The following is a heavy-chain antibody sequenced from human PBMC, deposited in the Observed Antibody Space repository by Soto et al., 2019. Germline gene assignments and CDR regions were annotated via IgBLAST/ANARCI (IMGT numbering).Heavy chain of an antibody. D-gene: IGHD3-3*01. CDR3: AKGGLHYDFWSGYFHPFDY. J-gene: IGHJ4*02. Sequence: PGGSLRLSCAASGFTFDDYAMHWVRQAPGKGLEWVSGISWNSGSIGYADSVKGRFTISRDNAKNSLYLQMNSLRAEDTALYYCAKGGLHYDFWSGYFHPFDYWGQGTLVTVSS. CDR1: GFTFDDYA. V-gene: IGHV3-9*01. CDR2: ISWNSGSI.